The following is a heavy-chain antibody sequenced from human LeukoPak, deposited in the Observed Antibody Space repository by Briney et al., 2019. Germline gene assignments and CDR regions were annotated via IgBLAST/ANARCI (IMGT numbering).Heavy chain of an antibody. CDR3: ARVGGGSGSYWVARKYYFDY. V-gene: IGHV3-7*01. CDR1: GFTFSSYW. CDR2: IKQDGSEK. J-gene: IGHJ4*02. D-gene: IGHD3-10*01. Sequence: PGGSLRLSCAASGFTFSSYWMSWVRQAPGKGLEWVANIKQDGSEKYYVDSVKGRFTISRDNAKNSLYLQMNSLRAEDTAVYYCARVGGGSGSYWVARKYYFDYWGQGTLVTVSS.